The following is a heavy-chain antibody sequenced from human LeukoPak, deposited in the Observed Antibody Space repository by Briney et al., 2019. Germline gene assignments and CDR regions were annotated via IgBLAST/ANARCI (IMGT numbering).Heavy chain of an antibody. CDR2: ISSSGGAT. V-gene: IGHV3-23*01. CDR3: TKRTWGVYPYY. J-gene: IGHJ4*02. CDR1: GFTFRDYA. Sequence: PGGSLRLSCTGSGFTFRDYAMTWVRQAPGKGLEWVSSISSSGGATYYADSVKGRFTISRDNSKNTLYLQLDSLRAEDTAVYYCTKRTWGVYPYYWGQGTLVTVSS. D-gene: IGHD3-10*01.